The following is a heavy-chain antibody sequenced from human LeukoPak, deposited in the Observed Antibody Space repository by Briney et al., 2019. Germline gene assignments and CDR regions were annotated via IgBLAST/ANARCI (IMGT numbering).Heavy chain of an antibody. V-gene: IGHV4-59*12. CDR2: IYYSGST. D-gene: IGHD4-17*01. CDR3: ARDYGVEEGGYYYMDV. J-gene: IGHJ6*03. Sequence: SETLSLTCTVSGGSISSYYWSWIRQPPGKGLEWIGYIYYSGSTYYNPSLKSRVTISVDTSKNQFSLKLSSVTAADTAVYYCARDYGVEEGGYYYMDVWGKGTTVTVSS. CDR1: GGSISSYY.